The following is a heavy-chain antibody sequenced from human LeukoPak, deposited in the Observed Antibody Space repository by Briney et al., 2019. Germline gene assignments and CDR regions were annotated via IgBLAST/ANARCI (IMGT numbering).Heavy chain of an antibody. CDR1: GFTFSSYA. CDR2: ISGSGGST. CDR3: AKDKTLGGYCSSTSCLGNWFDP. V-gene: IGHV3-23*01. Sequence: GGSLRLSCAASGFTFSSYAMSWVRQAPGKGLEWVSAISGSGGSTYYADSVKGRFTISRDNSKNTLYLQMNSLRAEDTAVYYCAKDKTLGGYCSSTSCLGNWFDPWGQGTLVTVSS. J-gene: IGHJ5*02. D-gene: IGHD2-2*01.